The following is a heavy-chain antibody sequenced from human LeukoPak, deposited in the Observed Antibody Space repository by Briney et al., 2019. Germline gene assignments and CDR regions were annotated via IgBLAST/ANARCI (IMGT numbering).Heavy chain of an antibody. CDR2: ISAYNGNT. D-gene: IGHD2-2*01. CDR1: GYTFTSYG. CDR3: ARDNEFRGAAAIYYYYGMDV. Sequence: GASVKVSCKASGYTFTSYGISWVRQAPGQGIEWMGWISAYNGNTNYAQKLQGRVTMTTDTSTSTAYMELRSLRSDDTAVYYCARDNEFRGAAAIYYYYGMDVWGQGTTVTVSS. J-gene: IGHJ6*02. V-gene: IGHV1-18*01.